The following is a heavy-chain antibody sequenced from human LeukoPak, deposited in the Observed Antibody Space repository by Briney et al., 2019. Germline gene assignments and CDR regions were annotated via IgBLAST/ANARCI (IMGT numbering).Heavy chain of an antibody. CDR2: INPNSGGT. V-gene: IGHV1-2*06. CDR1: GYTFTGYY. Sequence: ASVKVPCKASGYTFTGYYMHWVRQAPGQGLEWMGRINPNSGGTNYAQKFQGRVTMTRDTSISTAYMELSRLRSDDTAVYYCARPGYCSSTSCFYYFDYWGQGTLVTVSS. D-gene: IGHD2-2*01. CDR3: ARPGYCSSTSCFYYFDY. J-gene: IGHJ4*02.